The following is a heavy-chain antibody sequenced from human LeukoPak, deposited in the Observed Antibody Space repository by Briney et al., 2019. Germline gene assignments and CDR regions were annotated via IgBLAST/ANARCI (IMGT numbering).Heavy chain of an antibody. CDR1: GFTFSSFA. CDR3: AKRTSGTYLGTFDY. Sequence: GGSLRLSCAASGFTFSSFAMSWVRQAPGKGLEWVSSISGSGGSTYYADSVKGRFTISRDNSKNTLYLQMNSLRAEDTAIYYCAKRTSGTYLGTFDYWGQGTLVTVSS. V-gene: IGHV3-23*01. J-gene: IGHJ4*02. CDR2: ISGSGGST. D-gene: IGHD7-27*01.